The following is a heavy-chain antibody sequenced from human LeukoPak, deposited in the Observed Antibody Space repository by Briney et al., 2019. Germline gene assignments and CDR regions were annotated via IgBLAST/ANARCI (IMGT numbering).Heavy chain of an antibody. CDR3: AKEGGIVGATYFDY. D-gene: IGHD1-26*01. V-gene: IGHV3-74*01. J-gene: IGHJ4*02. CDR2: INSDGSST. Sequence: GGSLRLSCAASGFTFSSYWMHWVRQAPGKGLVWVSRINSDGSSTSYADSVKGRFTISRDDSKNTLYLQMNSLRAEDTAVYYCAKEGGIVGATYFDYWGQGTLVTVSS. CDR1: GFTFSSYW.